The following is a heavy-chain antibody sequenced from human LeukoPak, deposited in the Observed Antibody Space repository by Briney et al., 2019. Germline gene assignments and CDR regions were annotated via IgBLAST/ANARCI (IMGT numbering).Heavy chain of an antibody. CDR2: ISSSSSYI. J-gene: IGHJ4*02. V-gene: IGHV3-21*01. Sequence: GGSLRLSCAASGFTLSRYSMNWVRQAPGKGLEWVSSISSSSSYIYYGDSVKGRFTISRDNAKNSLYLQINSLRAEDTAVYYCARGGNLYCSATSCYDFDYWGPGTLVTVSS. D-gene: IGHD2-2*01. CDR3: ARGGNLYCSATSCYDFDY. CDR1: GFTLSRYS.